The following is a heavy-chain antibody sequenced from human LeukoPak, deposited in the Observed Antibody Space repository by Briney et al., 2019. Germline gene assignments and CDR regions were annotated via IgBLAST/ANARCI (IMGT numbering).Heavy chain of an antibody. CDR2: ISSSGSTI. J-gene: IGHJ4*02. Sequence: PGGSLRLSCAASGFTFSDYYMSWIRQAPGKGLEWVSYISSSGSTIYYADSVKGRFTISRDNSKNTLYLQMNSLRTEDTAVYYCARDWGSSGYYYFDYWGQGTLVTVSS. V-gene: IGHV3-11*04. CDR3: ARDWGSSGYYYFDY. D-gene: IGHD3-22*01. CDR1: GFTFSDYY.